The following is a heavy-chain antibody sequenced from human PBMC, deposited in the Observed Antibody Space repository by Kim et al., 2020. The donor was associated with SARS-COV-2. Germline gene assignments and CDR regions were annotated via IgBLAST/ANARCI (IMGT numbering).Heavy chain of an antibody. D-gene: IGHD3-9*01. V-gene: IGHV4-34*01. CDR3: ARGRYFDWLFQQSPDYFDY. Sequence: SETLSLTCAVYGDPVNGYYWSWIRQPPGKGLEWIGEINYDRSTNYKPSLKSRVTMSLDSSKSQFSLRLTSLTAADTAVYYCARGRYFDWLFQQSPDYFDYWGQGNLVTVSS. CDR1: GDPVNGYY. J-gene: IGHJ4*02. CDR2: INYDRST.